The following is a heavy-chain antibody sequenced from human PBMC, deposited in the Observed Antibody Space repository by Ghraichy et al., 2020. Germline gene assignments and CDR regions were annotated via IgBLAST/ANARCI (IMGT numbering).Heavy chain of an antibody. V-gene: IGHV3-23*01. CDR2: VSGSGGT. D-gene: IGHD7-27*01. Sequence: GGSLRLSCAASGFTFRIYAMNWVRQAPGKGLEWVSAVSGSGGTYYADSVKGRFTISRDNSRNTLYLQLSSLRADDTAVYYCAKVNGLGYFDYWGQGTLVAVSS. CDR3: AKVNGLGYFDY. CDR1: GFTFRIYA. J-gene: IGHJ4*02.